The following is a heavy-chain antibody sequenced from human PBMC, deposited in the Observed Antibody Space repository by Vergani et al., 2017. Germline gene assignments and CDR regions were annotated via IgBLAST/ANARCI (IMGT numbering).Heavy chain of an antibody. Sequence: EVQLVESGGGLVQPGGSLRLSCAASGFTFSSYWMHWVRQAPGKGLVWVSRINSDGSSTSYADSVKGRFTISRDNAKNTLYLQMNSLRAEDTAVYYCAGILGLDYYGSGSSNYFDYWGQGTLVTVSS. CDR2: INSDGSST. CDR1: GFTFSSYW. D-gene: IGHD3-10*01. J-gene: IGHJ4*02. CDR3: AGILGLDYYGSGSSNYFDY. V-gene: IGHV3-74*01.